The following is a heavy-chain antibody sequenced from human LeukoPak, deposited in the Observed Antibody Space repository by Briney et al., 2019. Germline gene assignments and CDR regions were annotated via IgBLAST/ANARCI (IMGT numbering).Heavy chain of an antibody. CDR2: ISGSGGNT. Sequence: GGSLRLSCAASGFTFSSYSMNWVRQAPGKGLEWVSAISGSGGNTYYADSVKGRFTISRDNSKNTLYLQMNSLRAEDTAVYYCAKDRRAGSHDYWGQGTLVTVSS. D-gene: IGHD3-10*01. CDR1: GFTFSSYS. V-gene: IGHV3-23*01. J-gene: IGHJ4*02. CDR3: AKDRRAGSHDY.